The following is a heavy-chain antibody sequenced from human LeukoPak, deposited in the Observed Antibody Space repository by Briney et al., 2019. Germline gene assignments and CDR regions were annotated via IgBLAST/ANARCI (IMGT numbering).Heavy chain of an antibody. D-gene: IGHD3-22*01. CDR2: IIPIFGTA. J-gene: IGHJ4*02. V-gene: IGHV1-69*13. CDR3: ASLLYHDSSGYSREY. Sequence: SVKVSCKASGGTFSSYAISWVRQAPGQGLEWMGGIIPIFGTANYAQKFQGRVTNTAEESTSTAYMELSGLRSEDTAVYYCASLLYHDSSGYSREYWGQGTLVTVSS. CDR1: GGTFSSYA.